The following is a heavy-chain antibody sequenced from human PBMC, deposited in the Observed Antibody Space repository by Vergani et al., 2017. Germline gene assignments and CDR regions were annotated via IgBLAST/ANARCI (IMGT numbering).Heavy chain of an antibody. V-gene: IGHV1-46*03. CDR2: ISPDGFST. CDR3: AREPPLTGFFDY. Sequence: QVQLVQSGAEVGKPGASVKISCKASGYTFTAYYMHWVRQAPEQGLEWVGVISPDGFSTFYALKFQGRVPITRDTSTSTVYVEVTSLRSDDTAVYYCAREPPLTGFFDYWGQGTLVTVSS. CDR1: GYTFTAYY. J-gene: IGHJ4*02. D-gene: IGHD3-9*01.